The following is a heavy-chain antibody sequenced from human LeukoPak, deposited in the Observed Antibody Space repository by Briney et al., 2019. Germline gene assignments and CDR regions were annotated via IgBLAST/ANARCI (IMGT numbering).Heavy chain of an antibody. V-gene: IGHV4-59*01. CDR3: ARSPGAPFAY. CDR2: VYFRGTT. CDR1: GGSISSYY. J-gene: IGHJ4*02. D-gene: IGHD7-27*01. Sequence: RASETLSLTCTVSGGSISSYYWSWIRQPPGKGLEWIGYVYFRGTTNYNPSIKSRVTISVDTSKNQFSLKLTSVTAADTAVYYCARSPGAPFAYWGQGSLVTVSS.